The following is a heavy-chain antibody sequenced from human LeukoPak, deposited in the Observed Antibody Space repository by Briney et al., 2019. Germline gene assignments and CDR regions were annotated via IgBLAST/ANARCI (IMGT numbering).Heavy chain of an antibody. CDR2: MNPNSGNT. CDR1: GYTFTSYD. Sequence: ASVKVSCKASGYTFTSYDINWVRQATGQGLEWMGWMNPNSGNTGYAQKFQGRVTMTRNTSISTAYMELSSLRAEDTAVYYCARAPLNALRYFDWRQAFDIWGQGTMVTVSS. D-gene: IGHD3-9*01. J-gene: IGHJ3*02. V-gene: IGHV1-8*01. CDR3: ARAPLNALRYFDWRQAFDI.